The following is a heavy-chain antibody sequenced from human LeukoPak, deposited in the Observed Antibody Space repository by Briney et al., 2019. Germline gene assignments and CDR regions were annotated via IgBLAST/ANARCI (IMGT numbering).Heavy chain of an antibody. CDR1: GGSVSSGSYY. V-gene: IGHV4-61*01. D-gene: IGHD2-21*02. J-gene: IGHJ3*02. CDR3: ARRGLEYCGGDCYSGAFDI. CDR2: IYYSGST. Sequence: KPSETLSLTCTVSGGSVSSGSYYWSWIRQPPGKGLEWIGHIYYSGSTNYDPSLKSRVTISVDTSKNQFSLKLSSVTAADTAVYYCARRGLEYCGGDCYSGAFDIWGQGTMVTVSS.